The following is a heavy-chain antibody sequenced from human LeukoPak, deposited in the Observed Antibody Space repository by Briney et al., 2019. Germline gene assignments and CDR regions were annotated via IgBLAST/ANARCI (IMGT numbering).Heavy chain of an antibody. Sequence: GGSLRLSCAASGFTFSSYSMNWVRQAPGKGLEWVSSISSSSSYIYYADSVKGRSTISRDNAKNSLYLQMNSLRAEDTAVYYCARIAAAGGVDYWGQGTLVTVSS. CDR1: GFTFSSYS. CDR2: ISSSSSYI. CDR3: ARIAAAGGVDY. V-gene: IGHV3-21*01. D-gene: IGHD6-13*01. J-gene: IGHJ4*02.